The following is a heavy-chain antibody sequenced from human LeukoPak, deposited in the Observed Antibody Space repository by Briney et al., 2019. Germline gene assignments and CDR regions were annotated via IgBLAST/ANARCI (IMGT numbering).Heavy chain of an antibody. CDR1: GYTFTGYY. D-gene: IGHD6-13*01. Sequence: GASVKVSCKASGYTFTGYYMHWVRQAPGQGLEWMGWINPNSGGTNYAQKFQGRVTMTRDTSISTAYMELSGLRSDDTAVYYCARGYSSSWYVTGGPDYWGQGTLVTVSS. CDR2: INPNSGGT. V-gene: IGHV1-2*02. CDR3: ARGYSSSWYVTGGPDY. J-gene: IGHJ4*02.